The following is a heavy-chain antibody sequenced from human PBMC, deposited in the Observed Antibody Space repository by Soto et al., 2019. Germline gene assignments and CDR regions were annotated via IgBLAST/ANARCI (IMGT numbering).Heavy chain of an antibody. CDR1: GGSISSSSYY. J-gene: IGHJ6*02. CDR3: ARAEYSSSPWGYYYYYYGMDV. Sequence: PSETLSLTCTVSGGSISSSSYYWGWIRQPPGKGLEWIGSIYYSGSTYYNPSLKSRVTISVDTSKNHFSLKLSSVTAADTAVYYCARAEYSSSPWGYYYYYYGMDVWGQGTTVTVSS. V-gene: IGHV4-39*02. D-gene: IGHD6-6*01. CDR2: IYYSGST.